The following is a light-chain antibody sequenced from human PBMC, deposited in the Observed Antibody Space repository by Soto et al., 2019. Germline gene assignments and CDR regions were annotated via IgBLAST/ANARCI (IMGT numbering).Light chain of an antibody. J-gene: IGLJ1*01. Sequence: QSALTQPASVSGSPGQSITISCTGTSSDLDGYNYVSWYQYHPGKAPKLIIYEVSYRPSGVSNRFSGSKSGDTASLTISGLQAEDEADYYCSSFTNTITRYAFGTGTKLTVL. CDR3: SSFTNTITRYA. CDR1: SSDLDGYNY. CDR2: EVS. V-gene: IGLV2-14*01.